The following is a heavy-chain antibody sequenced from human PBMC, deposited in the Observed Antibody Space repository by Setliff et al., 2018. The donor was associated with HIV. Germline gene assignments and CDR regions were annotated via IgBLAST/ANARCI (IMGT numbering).Heavy chain of an antibody. Sequence: SETLSLTCTVSGGSISSYYWSWIRQPPGKGLEWIGYIYYSGSTNYNPSLKSRVTISVDTSKNQFSLKLSSVTAADTAVYYCARDRSSGRGYYYYYYMDVWGKGTTVTVS. V-gene: IGHV4-59*01. CDR3: ARDRSSGRGYYYYYYMDV. D-gene: IGHD6-19*01. CDR2: IYYSGST. J-gene: IGHJ6*03. CDR1: GGSISSYY.